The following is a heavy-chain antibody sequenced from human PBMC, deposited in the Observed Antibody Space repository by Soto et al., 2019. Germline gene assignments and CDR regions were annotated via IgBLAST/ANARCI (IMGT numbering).Heavy chain of an antibody. Sequence: EVQLVESGGGLVQPGGSLRLSCAASGFTFSSYWMHWVRQAPGKGLVWVSRINSDGSSTSYADSVKGRFTISRDNAKNALYLQMNSLRAEDTAVYYCARVERVRYYYDSSGRDAFDIWGQGTMVTVSS. D-gene: IGHD3-22*01. J-gene: IGHJ3*02. CDR2: INSDGSST. CDR1: GFTFSSYW. CDR3: ARVERVRYYYDSSGRDAFDI. V-gene: IGHV3-74*01.